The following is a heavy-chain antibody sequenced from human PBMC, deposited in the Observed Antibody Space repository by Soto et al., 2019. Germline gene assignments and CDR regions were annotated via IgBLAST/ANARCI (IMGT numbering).Heavy chain of an antibody. Sequence: EVPLVESGGGLVKPGGSLRLSCAASGFTFNNAWMNWDRQAPGKGMEWVGLSKSKTDGGTTHYAAPVKGRFTISRDDSKYTMELQMNSLKTEDTAVYYGNMLGIDRSGASVDYWGQGTLVTVSS. V-gene: IGHV3-15*07. J-gene: IGHJ4*02. CDR3: NMLGIDRSGASVDY. D-gene: IGHD3-22*01. CDR1: GFTFNNAW. CDR2: SKSKTDGGTT.